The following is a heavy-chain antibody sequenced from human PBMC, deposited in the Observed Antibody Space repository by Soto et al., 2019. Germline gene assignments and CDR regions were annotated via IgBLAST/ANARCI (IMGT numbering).Heavy chain of an antibody. CDR1: GFTVSSNY. CDR3: ARGRGVTIFGVVIPYYYGMDV. CDR2: IYSGGST. Sequence: GGSLRHSCAASGFTVSSNYMSWVRQAPGKGLEWVSVIYSGGSTYYADSVKGRFTISRDNSKNTLYLQMNSLRAEDTAVYYCARGRGVTIFGVVIPYYYGMDVWGQGTTVTVSS. J-gene: IGHJ6*02. D-gene: IGHD3-3*01. V-gene: IGHV3-53*01.